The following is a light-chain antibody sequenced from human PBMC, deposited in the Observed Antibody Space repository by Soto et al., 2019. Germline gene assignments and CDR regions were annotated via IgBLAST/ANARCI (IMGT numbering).Light chain of an antibody. CDR2: HAS. CDR3: QQRSDWTRT. Sequence: EIVLTQSPVTLSSSPGERATLSCRASQSIGTYLAWYQQKPDQAPRLLIYHASNRATGIPARFSGSGSGTDFTLTISSLEPEDFAVYYCQQRSDWTRTFGQGTKVEVK. J-gene: IGKJ1*01. V-gene: IGKV3-11*01. CDR1: QSIGTY.